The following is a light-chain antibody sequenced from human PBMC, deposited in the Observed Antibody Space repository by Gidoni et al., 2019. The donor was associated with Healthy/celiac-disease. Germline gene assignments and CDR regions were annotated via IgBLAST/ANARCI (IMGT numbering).Light chain of an antibody. CDR3: QQYNNWTPLT. V-gene: IGKV3-15*01. J-gene: IGKJ4*01. CDR1: QSVSSN. Sequence: EIVMTQSPATLSVSPGERATLSCRASQSVSSNLAWYQQKPGQAPRLLIYGASTRATGSTARFSGSRSGTEFTITISSMQSEDFAVYYCQQYNNWTPLTFGGGTKVEIK. CDR2: GAS.